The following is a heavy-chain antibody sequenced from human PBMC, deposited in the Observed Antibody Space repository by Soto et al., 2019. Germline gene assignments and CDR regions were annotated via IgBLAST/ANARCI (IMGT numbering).Heavy chain of an antibody. V-gene: IGHV3-23*01. CDR3: AKATTNGGWFNPFDS. D-gene: IGHD6-19*01. CDR1: GFSFVNYA. CDR2: LSGSGTST. J-gene: IGHJ4*02. Sequence: PGGSLRLSCAASGFSFVNYAMNWVRQAPGKGLEWVSGLSGSGTSTYYADSVKGRFTISRDNSRDTLILQMNSLTADDTAVYYCAKATTNGGWFNPFDSWGQGALVTVSS.